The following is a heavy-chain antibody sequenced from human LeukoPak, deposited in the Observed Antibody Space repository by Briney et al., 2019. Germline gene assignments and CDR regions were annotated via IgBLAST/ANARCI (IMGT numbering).Heavy chain of an antibody. Sequence: GGSLRLSCVASRFTFNKYYMSWVRQAPGRGLQWVANINPDGSEKYYVDSVKGRFTISRDNAKNSLYLQMNSLRAEDTAVYYCARDWNYGGNIDYWGQGTLVTVSS. D-gene: IGHD4-23*01. CDR3: ARDWNYGGNIDY. CDR1: RFTFNKYY. J-gene: IGHJ4*02. V-gene: IGHV3-7*01. CDR2: INPDGSEK.